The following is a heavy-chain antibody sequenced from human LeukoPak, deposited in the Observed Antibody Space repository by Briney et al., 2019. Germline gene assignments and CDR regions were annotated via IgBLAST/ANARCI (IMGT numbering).Heavy chain of an antibody. Sequence: ASVKVSCKASGYTFTGYYMHWVRQAPGQGLEWMGWINPNSGGTNYAQKFQGRVTMTRDTSISTAYMELSRLRSDDTAVYYCAREASSGYSFDYWGQGTLVTVSS. CDR3: AREASSGYSFDY. J-gene: IGHJ4*02. CDR1: GYTFTGYY. D-gene: IGHD3-22*01. CDR2: INPNSGGT. V-gene: IGHV1-2*02.